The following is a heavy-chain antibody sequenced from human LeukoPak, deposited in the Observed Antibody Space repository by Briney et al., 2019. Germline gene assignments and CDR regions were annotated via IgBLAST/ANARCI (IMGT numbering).Heavy chain of an antibody. Sequence: GGSLRLSCAASGFTFSSYWMHWVRQAPGKGLVWVSTVDVSGGTTYYADSVKGRFTISRDNSKNTLYLQMNSLRADDTAVYYCAKDQTPYSWGQGTLITVSS. CDR2: VDVSGGTT. CDR1: GFTFSSYW. J-gene: IGHJ4*02. D-gene: IGHD4-23*01. CDR3: AKDQTPYS. V-gene: IGHV3-23*01.